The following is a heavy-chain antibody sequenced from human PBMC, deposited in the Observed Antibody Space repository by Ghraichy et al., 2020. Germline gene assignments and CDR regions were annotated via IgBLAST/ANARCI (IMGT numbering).Heavy chain of an antibody. Sequence: GESLNISCVASGFTFSNYGIHWVRQAPGKGLEWVAVIWYDGRKEYYAGSVKGRFTISRDNYKKIVYLQMNSLRAEDTAVYYCARRGYDSFGYYVDYWGQGTLVTVSS. CDR2: IWYDGRKE. J-gene: IGHJ4*02. CDR3: ARRGYDSFGYYVDY. CDR1: GFTFSNYG. V-gene: IGHV3-33*01. D-gene: IGHD3-22*01.